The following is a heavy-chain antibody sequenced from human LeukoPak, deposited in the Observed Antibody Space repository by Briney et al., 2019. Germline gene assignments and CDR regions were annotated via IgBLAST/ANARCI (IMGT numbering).Heavy chain of an antibody. CDR1: GFTFSSYG. CDR3: ARVPASAMSAFFDY. Sequence: GRSLRLSCAASGFTFSSYGMHWVRQAPGKGLEWVALIWYDGSNKYYADSVKGRFTISRDNSKNTLYLQMNSLRAEDTAVYYCARVPASAMSAFFDYWGQGTLVTVSS. V-gene: IGHV3-33*01. CDR2: IWYDGSNK. D-gene: IGHD2-2*01. J-gene: IGHJ4*02.